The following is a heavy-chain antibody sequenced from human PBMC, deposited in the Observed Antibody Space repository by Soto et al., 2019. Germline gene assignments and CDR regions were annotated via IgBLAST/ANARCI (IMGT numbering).Heavy chain of an antibody. CDR3: SRVGCSNSKCYTGGMDV. D-gene: IGHD2-2*01. V-gene: IGHV4-4*02. CDR2: IYHTGGR. CDR1: GDSINNTYW. Sequence: SETLSLTCFVSGDSINNTYWWSWVRQAPGKGLEWIGEIYHTGGRSYMPSLRGRITLSVDTSKNQFPLKLTSVTAADTAVYYCSRVGCSNSKCYTGGMDVWGQGTTVT. J-gene: IGHJ6*02.